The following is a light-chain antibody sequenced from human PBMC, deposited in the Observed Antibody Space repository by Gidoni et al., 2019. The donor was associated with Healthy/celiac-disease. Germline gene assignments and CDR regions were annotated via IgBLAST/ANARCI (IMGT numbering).Light chain of an antibody. CDR3: QKYYSTPIT. V-gene: IGKV4-1*01. CDR1: QSVLYSANNKNY. J-gene: IGKJ3*01. CDR2: WAS. Sequence: DLVLTQSPDSLAVSLGERATINCKSSQSVLYSANNKNYLAWYQQKTGQPPKLLIYWASTRESGVPDRFSGSGSGTDFTLTISSLQAEDVAVYYCQKYYSTPITFGPGTKVDIK.